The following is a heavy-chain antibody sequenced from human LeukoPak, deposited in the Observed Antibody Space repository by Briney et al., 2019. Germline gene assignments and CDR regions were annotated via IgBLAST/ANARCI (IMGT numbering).Heavy chain of an antibody. V-gene: IGHV3-53*01. CDR2: IYSGGST. CDR3: ARENCSSTSCSSQAFDI. Sequence: PGGSLRLSCAASGFSFWSYWMSWVRQAPGKGLEWVSVIYSGGSTYYADSVKGRFTISRDNSKNTLYLQMNSLRAEDTAVYYCARENCSSTSCSSQAFDIWGQGTMVTVSS. D-gene: IGHD2-2*01. J-gene: IGHJ3*02. CDR1: GFSFWSYW.